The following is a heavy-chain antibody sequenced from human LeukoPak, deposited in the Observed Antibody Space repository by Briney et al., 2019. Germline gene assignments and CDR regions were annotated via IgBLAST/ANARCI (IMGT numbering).Heavy chain of an antibody. V-gene: IGHV1-2*02. CDR2: INPNSGGT. Sequence: ASVKVSCKASGYTFTGYYMHWVRQAPGQGFEWMGWINPNSGGTNYAQKFQGRVTMTRDTSISTAYMELSRLRSDGTAVYYCARSADLGYCSSTSCYWGFDPWGQGTLVTVSS. CDR1: GYTFTGYY. CDR3: ARSADLGYCSSTSCYWGFDP. D-gene: IGHD2-2*01. J-gene: IGHJ5*02.